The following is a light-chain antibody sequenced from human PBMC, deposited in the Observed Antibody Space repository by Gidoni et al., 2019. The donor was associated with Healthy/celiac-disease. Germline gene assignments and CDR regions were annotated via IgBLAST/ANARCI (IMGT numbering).Light chain of an antibody. CDR3: AAWDDSLSGVV. V-gene: IGLV1-47*01. J-gene: IGLJ2*01. CDR2: RNN. CDR1: SPNIVSNY. Sequence: QSVLPQPPLASGTPGQRAIISCSGISPNIVSNYLYCYQQLPGTAPKLLIYRNNQRPSGVPDRFSGSKSGTSDSLAISGLRSEDEADYYCAAWDDSLSGVVFGGGTKLTVL.